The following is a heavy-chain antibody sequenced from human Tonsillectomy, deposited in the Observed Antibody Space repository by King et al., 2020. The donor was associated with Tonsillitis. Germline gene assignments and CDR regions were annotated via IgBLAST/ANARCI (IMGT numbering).Heavy chain of an antibody. CDR1: GYTFTSYY. D-gene: IGHD1-14*01. J-gene: IGHJ6*02. CDR3: ARDLNPYYYYYYGMDV. CDR2: INPSGGST. V-gene: IGHV1-46*03. Sequence: QVQLVESGAEVKKPGASVKVSCKASGYTFTSYYMHWVRQAPGQGLEWMGIINPSGGSTSYAQKFQGRGTMTRDTSTSTVYMELSSLRSEDTAVYYCARDLNPYYYYYYGMDVWGQGTTVTVSS.